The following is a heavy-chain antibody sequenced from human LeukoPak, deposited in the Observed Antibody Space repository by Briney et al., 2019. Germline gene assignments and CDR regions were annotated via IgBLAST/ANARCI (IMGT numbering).Heavy chain of an antibody. V-gene: IGHV3-74*01. CDR1: GFSFSSFW. Sequence: TGGSLRLSCEASGFSFSSFWMHWVRQAPGEGLVWVSRLSEGGVSTNYADFGKGRFTISKDKARNTLYLQINSPGADDTALYFSTRDIGGRSDYWGQGTLVTVSS. J-gene: IGHJ4*02. D-gene: IGHD3-16*01. CDR3: TRDIGGRSDY. CDR2: LSEGGVST.